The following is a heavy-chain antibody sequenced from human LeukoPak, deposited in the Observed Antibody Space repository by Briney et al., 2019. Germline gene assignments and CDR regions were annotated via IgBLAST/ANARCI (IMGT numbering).Heavy chain of an antibody. D-gene: IGHD2-2*01. CDR3: ARAPSRAFDI. CDR2: MNPNSGNA. CDR1: GYTFTSSD. V-gene: IGHV1-8*01. J-gene: IGHJ3*02. Sequence: ASVKVSCKASGYTFTSSDINWLRQAPGQGLEWMGWMNPNSGNAGYVQKFQGRVTFTRKTSVSTAYMELTSLRSEDTAMYYCARAPSRAFDIWGQGTMVTVSS.